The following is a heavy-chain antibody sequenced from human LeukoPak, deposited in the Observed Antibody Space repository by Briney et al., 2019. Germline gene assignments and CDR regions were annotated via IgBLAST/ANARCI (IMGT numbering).Heavy chain of an antibody. V-gene: IGHV4-4*07. J-gene: IGHJ4*02. D-gene: IGHD2-2*01. CDR2: IYTSGST. CDR1: GGSISSYY. Sequence: SETLSLTCTVSGGSISSYYWSWIRQAAGKGLEWIGRIYTSGSTNYNPSLKSRVTMSVDTSKNQFSLKLSSVTAADTAVCFCARDPCNSTSCHRRYGLDQWGQGTLVTVPS. CDR3: ARDPCNSTSCHRRYGLDQ.